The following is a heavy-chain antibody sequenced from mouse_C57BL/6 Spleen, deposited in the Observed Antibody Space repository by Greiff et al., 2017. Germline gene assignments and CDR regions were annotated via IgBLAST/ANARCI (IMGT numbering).Heavy chain of an antibody. CDR1: GFTFSDYY. J-gene: IGHJ2*01. Sequence: EVMLVESEGGLVQPGSSMKLSCTASGFTFSDYYMAWVRQVPEKGLEWVANINYDGSSTYYLDSLKSRFIISRDNAKNILYLQMSSLKSEDTATYYCARGEDYYGSSGGYYFDYWGQGTTLTVSS. D-gene: IGHD1-1*01. CDR2: INYDGSST. V-gene: IGHV5-16*01. CDR3: ARGEDYYGSSGGYYFDY.